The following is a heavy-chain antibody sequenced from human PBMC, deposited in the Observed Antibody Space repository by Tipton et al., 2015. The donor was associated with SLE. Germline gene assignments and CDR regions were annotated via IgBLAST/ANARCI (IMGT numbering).Heavy chain of an antibody. J-gene: IGHJ4*02. CDR3: VLLLTGMGGAPY. CDR2: ISTYNGNT. D-gene: IGHD1-14*01. V-gene: IGHV1-18*01. CDR1: GYTFTTYG. Sequence: QLVQSGVEVKKPGASVRVSCKASGYTFTTYGISWVRQAPGQGLEWMGWISTYNGNTNYAQKLQGRVTMTTDTSTSTAYMELRSLRSDDTAVYYCVLLLTGMGGAPYWGQGTLVTVSS.